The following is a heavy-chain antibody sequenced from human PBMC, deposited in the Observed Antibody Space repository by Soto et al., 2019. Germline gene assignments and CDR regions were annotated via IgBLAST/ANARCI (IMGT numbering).Heavy chain of an antibody. D-gene: IGHD3-10*01. CDR3: GRDDYGIFPY. V-gene: IGHV1-2*02. CDR1: GYSISAYY. CDR2: IDPKNGGT. Sequence: GASVKVSCKASGYSISAYYIHWVRQAPGQGLEWKGWIDPKNGGTVSAQKFQGRLTMTRDTSISTVYMDLSGLTSDDTALYYCGRDDYGIFPYWGQGSLVTVSS. J-gene: IGHJ4*02.